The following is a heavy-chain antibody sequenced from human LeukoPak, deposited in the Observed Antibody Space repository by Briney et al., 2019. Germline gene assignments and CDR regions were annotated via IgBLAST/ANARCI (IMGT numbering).Heavy chain of an antibody. V-gene: IGHV3-23*01. Sequence: PGTSLRLSCAASGFTFSNHAMSWVRQAPGKGLEWVSALSGSGGSTYYADSVKGRFTIFRDNSKNTLYLQMDSLRAEDTAKYYCAKVASLCTSTSCVRGGFDYWGQGTLVTVSS. D-gene: IGHD2-2*01. CDR1: GFTFSNHA. J-gene: IGHJ4*02. CDR3: AKVASLCTSTSCVRGGFDY. CDR2: LSGSGGST.